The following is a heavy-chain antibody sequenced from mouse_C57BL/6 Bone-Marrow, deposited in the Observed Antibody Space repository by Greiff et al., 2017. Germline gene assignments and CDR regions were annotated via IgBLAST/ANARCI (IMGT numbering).Heavy chain of an antibody. V-gene: IGHV1-19*01. CDR1: GYTFTDYY. D-gene: IGHD1-1*01. J-gene: IGHJ3*01. CDR3: ARDYYYGSSYVAWFAY. Sequence: VQLKQSGPVLVKPGASVKMSCKASGYTFTDYYMNWVKQSHGKSLEWIGVINPYNGGTSYNQKFKGKATLTVDKSSSTAYMELNSLTSEDSAVYDWARDYYYGSSYVAWFAYWGQGTLVTVSA. CDR2: INPYNGGT.